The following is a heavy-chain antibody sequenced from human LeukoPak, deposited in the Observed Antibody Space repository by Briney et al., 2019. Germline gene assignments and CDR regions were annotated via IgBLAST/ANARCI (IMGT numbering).Heavy chain of an antibody. CDR2: ISGSGGST. J-gene: IGHJ4*02. D-gene: IGHD3-22*01. CDR3: AKVQGLRHYYDHFPSDASFDY. V-gene: IGHV3-23*01. Sequence: GGSLRLSCAASGFTFSSYAMSWVRQAPGKGLEWVSAISGSGGSTYYAGSVKGRFTISRDNSKNTLYLQMNSLRAEDTAVYYCAKVQGLRHYYDHFPSDASFDYWGQGTLVTVSS. CDR1: GFTFSSYA.